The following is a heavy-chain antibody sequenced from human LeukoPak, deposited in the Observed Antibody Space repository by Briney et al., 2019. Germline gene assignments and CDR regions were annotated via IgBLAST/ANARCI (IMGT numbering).Heavy chain of an antibody. CDR2: ISHTGST. V-gene: IGHV4-34*01. D-gene: IGHD3-22*01. CDR1: GESFSRYY. Sequence: SETRSLTCAVYGESFSRYYWSWTWIRQPPGKGLEWIGDISHTGSTDYNPSLKSRVTISVDTSKNQFSLKLSSVTAADTAVYYCARLVTVVVILSWFDPWGQGTLVTVSS. J-gene: IGHJ5*02. CDR3: ARLVTVVVILSWFDP.